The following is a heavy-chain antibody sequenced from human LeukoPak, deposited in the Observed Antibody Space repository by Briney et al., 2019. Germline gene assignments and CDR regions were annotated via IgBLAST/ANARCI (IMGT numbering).Heavy chain of an antibody. CDR2: ISYDGSNK. D-gene: IGHD6-13*01. CDR3: ARSTESSITFDY. Sequence: PGGSLRLSCAASGFTVSSNYMSWVRQAPGKGLEWVAVISYDGSNKYYADSVKGRFTISRDNSKNTLYLQMNSLRAEDTAVYYCARSTESSITFDYWGQGTLVTVSS. J-gene: IGHJ4*02. V-gene: IGHV3-30-3*01. CDR1: GFTVSSNY.